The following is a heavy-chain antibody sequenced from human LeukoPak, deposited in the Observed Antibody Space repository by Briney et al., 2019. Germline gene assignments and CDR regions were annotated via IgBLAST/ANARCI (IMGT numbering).Heavy chain of an antibody. CDR2: FDPEDGET. CDR3: ATVSAAAGTGYYYYGMDV. CDR1: GYTLTELS. J-gene: IGHJ6*02. Sequence: ASVKVSCKVSGYTLTELSMHWVRQAPGKGLEWMGGFDPEDGETIYAQKFLGRVTMTEDTSTDTAYMELSSLRSEDTAVYYCATVSAAAGTGYYYYGMDVWGQGTTVTVSS. D-gene: IGHD6-13*01. V-gene: IGHV1-24*01.